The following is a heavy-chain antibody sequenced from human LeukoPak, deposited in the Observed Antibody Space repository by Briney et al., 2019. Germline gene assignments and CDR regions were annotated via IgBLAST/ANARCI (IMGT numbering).Heavy chain of an antibody. Sequence: GGSLRLSCAASGFTFSSYVMHWVRQAPGKGLEWVADIWYDGSNKYYADSVKGRFTNSRDNSKNTPYLQMDSLRAEDTAVYYCARDARRWHEFDYWGQGTLVSVSS. J-gene: IGHJ4*02. CDR2: IWYDGSNK. CDR1: GFTFSSYV. CDR3: ARDARRWHEFDY. V-gene: IGHV3-33*01.